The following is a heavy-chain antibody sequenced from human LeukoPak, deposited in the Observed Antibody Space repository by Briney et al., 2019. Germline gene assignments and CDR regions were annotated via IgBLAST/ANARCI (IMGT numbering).Heavy chain of an antibody. D-gene: IGHD3-22*01. V-gene: IGHV3-48*01. CDR1: GFTFSSYS. Sequence: AGSLRLSCAASGFTFSSYSMSWVRQAPGKGPEWISYLSGSGSTIYYADSVKGRFTISRDNANNSLYLQMNSLRADDTAIYYCARDVTYYYDSSTYSLDYWGQGTLVSVSS. CDR2: LSGSGSTI. J-gene: IGHJ4*02. CDR3: ARDVTYYYDSSTYSLDY.